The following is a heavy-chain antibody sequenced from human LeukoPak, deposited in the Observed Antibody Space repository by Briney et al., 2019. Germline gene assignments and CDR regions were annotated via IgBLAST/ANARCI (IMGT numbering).Heavy chain of an antibody. Sequence: GRSLRLSCAASGFPFNRYPMYWVRQAPVKGLEWVALILHDGRNKDYADSAKGRFTISRDDSNSTLYLQMSTATAEDTAVYYCATSRGASHEGSFDVWGLGTLVTVSS. D-gene: IGHD2-15*01. V-gene: IGHV3-30*04. CDR3: ATSRGASHEGSFDV. CDR1: GFPFNRYP. CDR2: ILHDGRNK. J-gene: IGHJ3*01.